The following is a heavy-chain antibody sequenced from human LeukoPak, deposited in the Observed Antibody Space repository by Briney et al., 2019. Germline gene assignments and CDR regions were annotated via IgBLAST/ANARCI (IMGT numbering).Heavy chain of an antibody. Sequence: TSETLSLTCAVSGGSISSGGYSWSWIRQPPGKGLEWIGYIYHIGSTYYNPSLKSRVTISVDRSKNQFSLKLSSVTAADTAVYFCARAGGTMVRGVIINDAFDIWGQGTMVTVSS. V-gene: IGHV4-30-2*01. CDR2: IYHIGST. CDR1: GGSISSGGYS. CDR3: ARAGGTMVRGVIINDAFDI. J-gene: IGHJ3*02. D-gene: IGHD3-10*01.